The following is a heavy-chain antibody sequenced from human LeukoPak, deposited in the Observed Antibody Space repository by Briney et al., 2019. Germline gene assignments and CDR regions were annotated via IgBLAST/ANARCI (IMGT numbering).Heavy chain of an antibody. CDR2: ISYVVSNK. D-gene: IGHD5-18*01. Sequence: GGSLRLSCAASGFTFSSYGMHWVRQAPGKGLEWVAVISYVVSNKYYADSVKGRFTISRDNSKNTLYLQMNSLRAEDTAVYYCAKELRGYSYGLRNNWFDPWGQGTLVTVSS. CDR1: GFTFSSYG. V-gene: IGHV3-30*18. J-gene: IGHJ5*02. CDR3: AKELRGYSYGLRNNWFDP.